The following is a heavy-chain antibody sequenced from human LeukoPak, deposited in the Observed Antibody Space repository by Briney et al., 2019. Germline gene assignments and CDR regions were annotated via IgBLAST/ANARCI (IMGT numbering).Heavy chain of an antibody. D-gene: IGHD3-16*01. CDR3: AKDLGKGLLTEAFDI. Sequence: SETLSLTCAVYGGSFSGYYWSWIRQPPGKGLEWIGDINHSGSTNYNPSLKSRVTISVDTSKNQFSLKLSSVTAADTAVYYCAKDLGKGLLTEAFDIWGQGTMVTVSS. J-gene: IGHJ3*02. CDR2: INHSGST. V-gene: IGHV4-34*01. CDR1: GGSFSGYY.